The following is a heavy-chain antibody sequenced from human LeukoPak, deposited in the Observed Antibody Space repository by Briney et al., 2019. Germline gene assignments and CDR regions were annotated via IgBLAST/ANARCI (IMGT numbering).Heavy chain of an antibody. V-gene: IGHV3-74*01. Sequence: PGGSLRLSCAASGFTFSSYWMHWVRQAPGKGLVWVSSIKSDGSSTSYADSVKGRLPISRDNARNTLYLQMNSLRTEDTAVYYCATGNGQAFDIWGQGTMVTVSA. D-gene: IGHD3-10*01. CDR1: GFTFSSYW. CDR3: ATGNGQAFDI. CDR2: IKSDGSST. J-gene: IGHJ3*02.